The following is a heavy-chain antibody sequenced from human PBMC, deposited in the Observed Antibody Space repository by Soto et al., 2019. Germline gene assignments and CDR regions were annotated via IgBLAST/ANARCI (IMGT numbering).Heavy chain of an antibody. CDR2: ISHDGSRK. V-gene: IGHV3-30-3*01. CDR3: ARDQAGQWLASYYFDY. Sequence: QVQLVESGGGVVQPGRSLRLSCAASGFTFSTYAIHWVRQAPGKGLEWVAVISHDGSRKYYVDSVKGRFTISRDNPKNTLYLQMNSLRAEDTAVYYCARDQAGQWLASYYFDYWGLGTLVNVSS. CDR1: GFTFSTYA. D-gene: IGHD6-19*01. J-gene: IGHJ4*02.